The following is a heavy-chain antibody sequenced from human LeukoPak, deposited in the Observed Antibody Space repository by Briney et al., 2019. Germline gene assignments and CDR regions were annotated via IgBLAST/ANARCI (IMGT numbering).Heavy chain of an antibody. D-gene: IGHD2-2*01. Sequence: SETLSLTCTVSGGSINSSSYYWGWIRQPPGKGLEWIGSIYYSGSTYYNPSLKSRVTISVDTSKNQFSLKLSSVTAADTAVYYCARLSRYCSSTSCFYYYYYMDVWGKGTTVTVSS. CDR3: ARLSRYCSSTSCFYYYYYMDV. CDR2: IYYSGST. J-gene: IGHJ6*03. V-gene: IGHV4-39*01. CDR1: GGSINSSSYY.